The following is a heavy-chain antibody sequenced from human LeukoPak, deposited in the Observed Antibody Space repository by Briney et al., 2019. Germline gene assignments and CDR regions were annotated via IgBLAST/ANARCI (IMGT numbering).Heavy chain of an antibody. V-gene: IGHV4-38-2*02. J-gene: IGHJ5*02. CDR2: IYHSGST. CDR1: GYSISSGYF. D-gene: IGHD3-10*01. Sequence: SETLSLTCTVSGYSISSGYFWGWIRQPPGKGLECIGTIYHSGSTYYNPSLKSRVTISVDTSKNQFSLKLNSVTAADTAVYYCAREKYYGSGNLDNWFDPWGQGTLVTVSS. CDR3: AREKYYGSGNLDNWFDP.